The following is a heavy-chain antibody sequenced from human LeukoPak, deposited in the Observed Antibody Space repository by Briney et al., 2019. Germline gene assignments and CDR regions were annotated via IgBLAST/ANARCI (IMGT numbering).Heavy chain of an antibody. CDR2: IYYSGST. J-gene: IGHJ4*02. Sequence: PSEALSLTCTVSGGSISSGGYYWSWIRQHPGKGLEWIGYIYYSGSTYYNPSLKSRVTISVDTSKNQFSLKLSSVTAADTAVYYCARAVGGSYYFHFDYWGQGTLVTVSS. D-gene: IGHD1-26*01. CDR3: ARAVGGSYYFHFDY. V-gene: IGHV4-31*03. CDR1: GGSISSGGYY.